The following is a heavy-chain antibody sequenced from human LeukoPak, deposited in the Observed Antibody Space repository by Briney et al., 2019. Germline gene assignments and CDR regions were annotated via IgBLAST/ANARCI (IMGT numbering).Heavy chain of an antibody. Sequence: SETLSLTCAVYGESFNGYYWSWIRQPPGKGLEWIGEINHSGGTNYNPSLKSRVTISVDTSKNQFSLKLSSVTAADTAVYYCARHNWFGELLDYWGQGTLVTVSS. CDR2: INHSGGT. CDR3: ARHNWFGELLDY. D-gene: IGHD3-10*01. J-gene: IGHJ4*02. V-gene: IGHV4-34*01. CDR1: GESFNGYY.